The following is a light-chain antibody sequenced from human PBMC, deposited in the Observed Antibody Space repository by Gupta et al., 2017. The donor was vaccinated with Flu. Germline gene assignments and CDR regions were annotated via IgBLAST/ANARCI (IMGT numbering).Light chain of an antibody. CDR2: GEN. V-gene: IGLV3-19*01. CDR3: NSRDSSGNHLWV. CDR1: SLRSYY. Sequence: SSELTQNRAAYVALGQLVRITCRGDSLRSYYASWYQQTPGQAPVLVIYGENKRPSGIPDRFSGSRSGNTASLTITGAQAEDEADYYCNSRDSSGNHLWVFGGGTKLTVL. J-gene: IGLJ3*02.